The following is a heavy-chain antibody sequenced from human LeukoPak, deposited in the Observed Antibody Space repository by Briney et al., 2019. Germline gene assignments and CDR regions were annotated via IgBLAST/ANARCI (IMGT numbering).Heavy chain of an antibody. V-gene: IGHV1-2*02. CDR1: GYTFIRYG. CDR3: ARWGSAVADY. Sequence: AAVKVSCKASGYTFIRYGITWVRQAPGQGLEWMGWINPNSGDTNYVQHFQGRVTMTTDMSISTAYMELSRLTSDDTAVYYCARWGSAVADYWGQGTLVTVSS. D-gene: IGHD6-19*01. CDR2: INPNSGDT. J-gene: IGHJ4*02.